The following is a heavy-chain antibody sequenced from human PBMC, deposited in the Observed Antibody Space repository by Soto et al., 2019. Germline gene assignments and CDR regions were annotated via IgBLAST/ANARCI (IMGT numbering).Heavy chain of an antibody. CDR2: IYYSGST. D-gene: IGHD3-22*01. CDR3: ARDRYDSSGYYHTYYYYYYGMDV. Sequence: SETLSLTCTVSGGSISSYYWSWIRQPPGKGLEWIGYIYYSGSTNCNPSLKSRVTISVDTSKNQFSLKLSSVTAADTAVYYCARDRYDSSGYYHTYYYYYYGMDVWGQGTTVTVSS. J-gene: IGHJ6*02. CDR1: GGSISSYY. V-gene: IGHV4-59*01.